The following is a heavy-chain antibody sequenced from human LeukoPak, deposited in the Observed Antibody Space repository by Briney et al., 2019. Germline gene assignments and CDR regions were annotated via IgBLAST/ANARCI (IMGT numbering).Heavy chain of an antibody. CDR3: ATPPRGYTAYDRFAY. CDR1: GDTFSDYA. V-gene: IGHV1-69*13. CDR2: ITPIFRTI. D-gene: IGHD5-12*01. J-gene: IGHJ4*02. Sequence: SVKVSCKASGDTFSDYAFSWVRQAPGQRFEWVGGITPIFRTINYAQKFKGRVTITADESTATSYMELSSLTSEDTAMYYCATPPRGYTAYDRFAYWGQGTLVTVSS.